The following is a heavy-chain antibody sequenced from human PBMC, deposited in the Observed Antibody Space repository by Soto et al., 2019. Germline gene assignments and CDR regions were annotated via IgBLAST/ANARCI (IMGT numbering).Heavy chain of an antibody. D-gene: IGHD2-8*01. CDR1: GGSFGGYY. V-gene: IGHV4-34*01. J-gene: IGHJ5*02. CDR2: INHSGST. CDR3: ARGPVLDGVTNWFDP. Sequence: PSVPLSLTFAAYGGSFGGYYRSWIRQPPGKGLEWIGEINHSGSTNYNPSLKSRVTISVDTSKNQFSLKLSSVTAADTAVYYCARGPVLDGVTNWFDPWGQGTLVTVSS.